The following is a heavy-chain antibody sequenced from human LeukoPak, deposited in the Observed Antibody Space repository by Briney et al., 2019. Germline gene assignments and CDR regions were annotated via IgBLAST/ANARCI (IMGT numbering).Heavy chain of an antibody. Sequence: SETLSLTCSVSGASINSYYWSWIRQPPGKGLEWIGYVHYTGSTNYNPSLKSRVTISLDTSKTQFSLRLSSVTAADTAVYYCARGRGSYYYDSSVYYGIDYWGQGTLVTVSS. CDR1: GASINSYY. V-gene: IGHV4-59*01. CDR3: ARGRGSYYYDSSVYYGIDY. D-gene: IGHD3-22*01. CDR2: VHYTGST. J-gene: IGHJ4*02.